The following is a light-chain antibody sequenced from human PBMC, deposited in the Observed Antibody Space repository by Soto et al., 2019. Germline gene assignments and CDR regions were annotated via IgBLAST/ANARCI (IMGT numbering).Light chain of an antibody. V-gene: IGKV3D-15*01. CDR3: QQYGNGPPWT. CDR2: DGS. Sequence: EIQMTQSPATLSVSPGETVTLSCRAGQGVTSSRVAWYQQKPGQAPRLLMYDGSTRAFGIPARFSGSGSGTEFTLTISSLQSGDLAVYHCQQYGNGPPWTFGQGTKV. J-gene: IGKJ1*01. CDR1: QGVTSS.